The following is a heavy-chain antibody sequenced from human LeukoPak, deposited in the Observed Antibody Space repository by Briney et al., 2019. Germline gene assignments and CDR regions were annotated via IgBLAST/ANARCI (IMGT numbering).Heavy chain of an antibody. CDR1: GYTLTELS. J-gene: IGHJ6*03. V-gene: IGHV1-18*01. Sequence: ASVKVSCKVSGYTLTELSMHWVRQAPGQGLEWMGWISAYNGNTNYAQKLQGRVTMTTDTSTSTAYMELRSLRSDDTAVYYCARGGKRYYYMDVWGKGTTVTVSS. CDR3: ARGGKRYYYMDV. CDR2: ISAYNGNT.